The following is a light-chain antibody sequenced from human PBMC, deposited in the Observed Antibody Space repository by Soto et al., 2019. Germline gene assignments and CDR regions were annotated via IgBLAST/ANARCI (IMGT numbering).Light chain of an antibody. CDR3: QQRSNWPPII. V-gene: IGKV3-11*01. CDR2: AAS. Sequence: EIVLTQSPATLSLSPGERATLSCRASQSVSSYLAWYQQKPGQAPRLLIYAASNRSTGIPARFSDSGSWTDFTLTISSLEPEDFAVYYCQQRSNWPPIIFGQGTRLETK. J-gene: IGKJ5*01. CDR1: QSVSSY.